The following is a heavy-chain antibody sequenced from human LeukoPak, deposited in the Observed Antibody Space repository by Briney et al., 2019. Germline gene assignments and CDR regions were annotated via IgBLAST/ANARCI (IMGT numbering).Heavy chain of an antibody. CDR3: ARGTVGGIYFDY. V-gene: IGHV4-59*01. Sequence: SETLSLTCTVSGGSISFYYWSWIRQPPGKGLEWIGSIYYSGSTYYNPSLKSRVTISVDTSKNQFSLKLSSVTAADTAVYYCARGTVGGIYFDYWGQGTLVTVSS. D-gene: IGHD1-26*01. CDR1: GGSISFYY. J-gene: IGHJ4*02. CDR2: IYYSGST.